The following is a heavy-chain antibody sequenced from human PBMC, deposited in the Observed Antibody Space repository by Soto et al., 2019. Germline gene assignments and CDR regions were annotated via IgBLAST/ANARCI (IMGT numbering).Heavy chain of an antibody. CDR2: ISSSDGTV. CDR3: ARDSSVLKVFSGSSYYYSGMDV. V-gene: IGHV3-48*03. D-gene: IGHD2-8*01. Sequence: GGSLRLSCAASGFSFSSYEMNWVRQAPGMGLEWLSRISSSDGTVYYADSVKGRFTISRDTARNSLYLQMNGLRAEDTAVYYCARDSSVLKVFSGSSYYYSGMDVWGQGTTVTVSS. CDR1: GFSFSSYE. J-gene: IGHJ6*02.